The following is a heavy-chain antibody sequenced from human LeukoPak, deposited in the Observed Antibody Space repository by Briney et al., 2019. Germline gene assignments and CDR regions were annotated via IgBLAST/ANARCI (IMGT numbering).Heavy chain of an antibody. CDR3: ARGGSSGWYDGTVGFDY. D-gene: IGHD6-19*01. V-gene: IGHV1-46*01. CDR1: GYTFTSYY. J-gene: IGHJ4*02. CDR2: INPSGGST. Sequence: GASVKVSCKASGYTFTSYYMHWVRQAPGQGLEWMGIINPSGGSTSYAQKFQGRVTMTRDTSTSTVYMELSSLRSEDTAVYYCARGGSSGWYDGTVGFDYWGQGTLVTVSS.